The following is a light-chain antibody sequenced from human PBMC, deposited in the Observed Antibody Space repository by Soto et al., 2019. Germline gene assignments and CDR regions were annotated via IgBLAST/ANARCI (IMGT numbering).Light chain of an antibody. Sequence: EIVLTQSPATLSLSPGERATLSCRASQSFSSYLAWYQQKPGQAPRLLIYDASNRATGIPARFSGSGSGTDFALTISSLEPEDFAVYSCQQRSNWPSTFGGGTKVEIK. J-gene: IGKJ4*01. V-gene: IGKV3-11*01. CDR3: QQRSNWPST. CDR2: DAS. CDR1: QSFSSY.